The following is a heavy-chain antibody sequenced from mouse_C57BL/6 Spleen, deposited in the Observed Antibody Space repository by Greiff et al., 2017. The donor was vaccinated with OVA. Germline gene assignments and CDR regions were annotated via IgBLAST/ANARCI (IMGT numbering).Heavy chain of an antibody. D-gene: IGHD1-1*01. CDR3: AIGITTGVAPDY. CDR1: GYTFTSYW. V-gene: IGHV1-74*01. Sequence: QVQLQQPGAELVKPGASVKVSCTASGYTFTSYWMHWVQQRPGQGLEWIGRIHPSDSDTNYNQKFKGKATLTVDKSSSPAYMQLSSLTSEDSAVYYCAIGITTGVAPDYWGQGTTLTVSS. J-gene: IGHJ2*01. CDR2: IHPSDSDT.